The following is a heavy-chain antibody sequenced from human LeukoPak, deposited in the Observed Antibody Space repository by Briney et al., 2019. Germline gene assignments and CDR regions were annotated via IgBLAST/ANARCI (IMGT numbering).Heavy chain of an antibody. CDR3: ATWEWELLRNWFDP. CDR2: INPIFGTA. D-gene: IGHD1-26*01. Sequence: SVKVSCKASGYTFTSYGISWVRQAPGQGLEWRGGINPIFGTANYAQKFQGRVTITADESTSTAYMELSSLRSEDTAVYYCATWEWELLRNWFDPWGQGTLVTVSS. CDR1: GYTFTSYG. V-gene: IGHV1-69*13. J-gene: IGHJ5*02.